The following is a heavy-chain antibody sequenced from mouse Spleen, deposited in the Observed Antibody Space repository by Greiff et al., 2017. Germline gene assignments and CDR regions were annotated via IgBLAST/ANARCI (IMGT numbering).Heavy chain of an antibody. CDR1: GYAFTNYL. CDR3: ARSGLGRGAWFAY. J-gene: IGHJ3*01. Sequence: QVQLKQSGAELVRPGTSVKVSCKASGYAFTNYLIEWVKQRPGQGLEWIGVINPGSGGTNYNEKFKGKATLTADKSSSTAYMQLSSLTSEDSAVYFCARSGLGRGAWFAYWGQGTLVTVSA. D-gene: IGHD4-1*01. V-gene: IGHV1-54*01. CDR2: INPGSGGT.